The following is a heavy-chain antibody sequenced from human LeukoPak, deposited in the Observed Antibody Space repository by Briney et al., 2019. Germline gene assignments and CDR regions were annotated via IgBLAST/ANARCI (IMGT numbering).Heavy chain of an antibody. CDR1: GYTFTSYG. Sequence: ASVKVSCKASGYTFTSYGISWVRQAPGQGLEWMGWINPNSGGTNYAQKFQGWVTMTRDTSISTAYMELSRLRSDDTAVYYCARGSVYSSEFDAFDIWGQGTMVTVSS. CDR3: ARGSVYSSEFDAFDI. CDR2: INPNSGGT. J-gene: IGHJ3*02. D-gene: IGHD6-25*01. V-gene: IGHV1-2*04.